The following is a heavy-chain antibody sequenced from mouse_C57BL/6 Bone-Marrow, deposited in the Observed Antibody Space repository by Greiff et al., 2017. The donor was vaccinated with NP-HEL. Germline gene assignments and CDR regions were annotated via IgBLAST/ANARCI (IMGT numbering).Heavy chain of an antibody. CDR1: GYTFTNYW. CDR2: IYPGGGYT. V-gene: IGHV1-63*01. Sequence: QVQLQQSGAELVRPGTSVKMSCKASGYTFTNYWIGWAKQRPGHGLEWIGDIYPGGGYTNYNEKFKGKATLTADKSSSTAYMQFSSLKSESPAIDYCARFPYDYYAMDYWGQGTSVTVSS. CDR3: ARFPYDYYAMDY. J-gene: IGHJ4*01.